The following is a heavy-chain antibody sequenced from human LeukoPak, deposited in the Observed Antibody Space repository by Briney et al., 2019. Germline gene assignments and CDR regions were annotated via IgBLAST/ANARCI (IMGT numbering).Heavy chain of an antibody. Sequence: ASVKVSCKASGYTFTSYGISWVRQAPGQGLEWMGWINAGNGNTKYSQKFQGRVTITRDTSASTAYMELSSLRSEDTAVYYCARAAVAGITDPSPWGQGTLVTVSS. CDR1: GYTFTSYG. CDR3: ARAAVAGITDPSP. D-gene: IGHD6-19*01. J-gene: IGHJ5*02. CDR2: INAGNGNT. V-gene: IGHV1-3*01.